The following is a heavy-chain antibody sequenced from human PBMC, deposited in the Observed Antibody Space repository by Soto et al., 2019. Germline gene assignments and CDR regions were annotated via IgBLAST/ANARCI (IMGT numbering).Heavy chain of an antibody. D-gene: IGHD2-2*01. Sequence: QVQLVQSGAAVKKPGSSVKVSCKASGGTFSSYTISWVRQAPGQGLEWMGRIIPILGIANYAQKFQGRVTITADKSTSTAYMELSSLRSEDTAVYYCARERDSTQGAWFDPWGQGTLVTVSS. CDR2: IIPILGIA. J-gene: IGHJ5*02. CDR3: ARERDSTQGAWFDP. CDR1: GGTFSSYT. V-gene: IGHV1-69*08.